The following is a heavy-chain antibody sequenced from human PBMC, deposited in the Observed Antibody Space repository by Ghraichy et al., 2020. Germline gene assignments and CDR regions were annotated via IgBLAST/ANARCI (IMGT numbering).Heavy chain of an antibody. D-gene: IGHD6-13*01. CDR1: GFTFSSYG. CDR2: IWYDGSNK. V-gene: IGHV3-33*01. CDR3: ASDGSSSWPDFDY. J-gene: IGHJ4*02. Sequence: GGSLRLSCAASGFTFSSYGMHWVRQAPGKGLEWVAVIWYDGSNKYYADSVKGRFTISRDNSKNTLYLQMNSLRAEDTAVYYCASDGSSSWPDFDYWGQGTLVTVSS.